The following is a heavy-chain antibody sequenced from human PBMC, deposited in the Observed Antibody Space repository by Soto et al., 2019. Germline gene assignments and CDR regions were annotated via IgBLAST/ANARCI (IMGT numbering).Heavy chain of an antibody. D-gene: IGHD3-22*01. CDR3: ARVVDYYDSSGYLDY. CDR2: IIPILGIA. J-gene: IGHJ4*02. Sequence: SVKVSCKASGGTFSSYTISWVRQAPGQGLEWMGRIIPILGIANYAQKFQGRVTITADKSTSTAYMELSSLRSEDTAVYYCARVVDYYDSSGYLDYWGQGTLVTVSS. CDR1: GGTFSSYT. V-gene: IGHV1-69*02.